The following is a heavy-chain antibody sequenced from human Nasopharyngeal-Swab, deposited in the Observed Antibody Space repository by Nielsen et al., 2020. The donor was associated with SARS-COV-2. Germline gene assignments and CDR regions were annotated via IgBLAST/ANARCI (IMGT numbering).Heavy chain of an antibody. CDR1: GCSISSSTYY. CDR3: ATLSSSWYEYYFDY. CDR2: IYYGGST. D-gene: IGHD6-13*01. Sequence: SETLSLTCTVSGCSISSSTYYWAWIRQPPGKGLEWIGSIYYGGSTYYNPSLKSRVTISVDTSKNQFSLKLSSVTAADTAVYYYATLSSSWYEYYFDYWGQGTLVTVSS. V-gene: IGHV4-39*01. J-gene: IGHJ4*02.